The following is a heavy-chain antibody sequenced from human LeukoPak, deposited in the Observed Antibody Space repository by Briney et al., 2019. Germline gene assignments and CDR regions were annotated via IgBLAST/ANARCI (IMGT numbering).Heavy chain of an antibody. CDR2: IRYDGSIK. Sequence: GGSLRLSCAASGFTFSNYGMDWVRQAPGKGLEWVAFIRYDGSIKYYADSVKGRFTISRDNSKNALYLQVDSLRAEDTAVYYCSKDGRGYSGYDLYYFDYWGQGTLVTVSS. CDR3: SKDGRGYSGYDLYYFDY. J-gene: IGHJ4*02. CDR1: GFTFSNYG. D-gene: IGHD5-12*01. V-gene: IGHV3-30*02.